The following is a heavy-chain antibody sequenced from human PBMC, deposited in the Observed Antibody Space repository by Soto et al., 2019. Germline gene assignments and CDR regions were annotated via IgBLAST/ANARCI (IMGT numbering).Heavy chain of an antibody. V-gene: IGHV4-34*01. Sequence: SETLSLTCAFYGGSFSGYYWTWIRQPPGTGLEWIGEINHSGSTNYNPSLKIRVTISVDTSKNQFSLKLTSVTAADTAVYYCARDKITGLFDYWGQGTLVTVSS. J-gene: IGHJ4*02. CDR3: ARDKITGLFDY. CDR2: INHSGST. D-gene: IGHD2-8*02. CDR1: GGSFSGYY.